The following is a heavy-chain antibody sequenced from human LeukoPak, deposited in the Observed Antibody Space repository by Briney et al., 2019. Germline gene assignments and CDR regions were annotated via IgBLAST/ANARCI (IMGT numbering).Heavy chain of an antibody. Sequence: SVKVSCKASRGTFSSYAICWVRQAPGQGLEWMGRIIPILGIANYAQKFQGRVTITADKSTSTAYMELSSLRSEDTAVYYCAKPNYIAAAGIEAAVDYWGQGTLVTVSS. CDR3: AKPNYIAAAGIEAAVDY. V-gene: IGHV1-69*04. CDR2: IIPILGIA. D-gene: IGHD6-13*01. CDR1: RGTFSSYA. J-gene: IGHJ4*02.